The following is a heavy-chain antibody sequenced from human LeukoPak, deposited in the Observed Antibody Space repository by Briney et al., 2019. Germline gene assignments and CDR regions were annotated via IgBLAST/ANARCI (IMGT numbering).Heavy chain of an antibody. CDR1: GGSISSYY. CDR3: AGGTYYDFWSGPVSWFDP. D-gene: IGHD3-3*01. CDR2: IYTRGST. V-gene: IGHV4-4*07. Sequence: PETLSLTCTVSGGSISSYYWSWIRQPAGKGLEWIGRIYTRGSTNYNPSLKSRVTMSVDTSKNQFSLKLSSVTAADTAVYYCAGGTYYDFWSGPVSWFDPWGQGTLVTVSS. J-gene: IGHJ5*02.